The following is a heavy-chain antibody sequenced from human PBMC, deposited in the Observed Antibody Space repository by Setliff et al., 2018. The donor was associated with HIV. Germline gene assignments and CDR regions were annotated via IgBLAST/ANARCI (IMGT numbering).Heavy chain of an antibody. CDR3: ARDMTTVTYYYYYYYMDV. J-gene: IGHJ6*03. Sequence: PSETLSLTCTVSGGSISSSSYYWGWIRQPPGKGPEWIGSIYYSGSTYYNPSLKSRVTISVDTSKNQFSLKLSSVTAADTAMYYCARDMTTVTYYYYYYYMDVWGKGATVTVSS. CDR1: GGSISSSSYY. V-gene: IGHV4-39*07. CDR2: IYYSGST. D-gene: IGHD4-17*01.